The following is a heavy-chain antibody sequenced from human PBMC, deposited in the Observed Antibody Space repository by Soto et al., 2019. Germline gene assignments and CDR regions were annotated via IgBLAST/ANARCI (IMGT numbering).Heavy chain of an antibody. V-gene: IGHV3-23*01. CDR3: AKARGMKWELQRGFDY. J-gene: IGHJ4*02. CDR2: ISGSGGST. D-gene: IGHD1-26*01. CDR1: GFTFSSYA. Sequence: GGSLRLSCAASGFTFSSYAMSWVRQAPGKGLEWVSAISGSGGSTYYADSVKGRFTISRDNSKNTLYLQMNSLRAEDTAVYYSAKARGMKWELQRGFDYWGQGTLVTVSS.